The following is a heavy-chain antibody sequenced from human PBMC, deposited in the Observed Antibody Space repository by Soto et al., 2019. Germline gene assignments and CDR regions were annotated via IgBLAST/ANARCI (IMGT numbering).Heavy chain of an antibody. Sequence: ASVKVSCKASGYNFSDYYIHWVRQAPGQGLEWLGWVSPKSGGTNYAQKFKGRVTMTRDTSSNTVYMDLSGLKSDDTAVYYCAREDSIIIPAVSDFWGQGTLVTVSS. V-gene: IGHV1-2*02. CDR1: GYNFSDYY. CDR3: AREDSIIIPAVSDF. J-gene: IGHJ4*02. CDR2: VSPKSGGT. D-gene: IGHD2-2*01.